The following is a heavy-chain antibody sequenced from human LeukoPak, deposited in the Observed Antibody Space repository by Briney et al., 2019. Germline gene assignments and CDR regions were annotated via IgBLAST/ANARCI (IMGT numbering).Heavy chain of an antibody. D-gene: IGHD2-21*02. Sequence: GGSLRLSCAASGFTFSSYAMSWVRQAPGKGLEWASAISGSGGSTYYADSVKGRFTISRDNSKNTLYLQMNSLRAEDTAVYYCAKDRVYCGGDCYSELFDYWGQGTLVTVSS. CDR2: ISGSGGST. CDR3: AKDRVYCGGDCYSELFDY. V-gene: IGHV3-23*01. CDR1: GFTFSSYA. J-gene: IGHJ4*02.